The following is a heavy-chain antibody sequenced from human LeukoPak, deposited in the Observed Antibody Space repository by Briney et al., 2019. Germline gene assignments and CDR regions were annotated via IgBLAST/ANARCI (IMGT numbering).Heavy chain of an antibody. CDR1: GGSISSSNW. CDR2: IYHSGST. D-gene: IGHD3-10*01. CDR3: ARDGYYGSGSYYFDS. V-gene: IGHV4-4*02. Sequence: SETLSLTCAVSGGSISSSNWWSWVRQPPGKGLEWIGEIYHSGSTNYNPSLKSRVTISVDKSKNQFSLKLSSVTAADTAVCYCARDGYYGSGSYYFDSWGQGTLVTVSS. J-gene: IGHJ4*02.